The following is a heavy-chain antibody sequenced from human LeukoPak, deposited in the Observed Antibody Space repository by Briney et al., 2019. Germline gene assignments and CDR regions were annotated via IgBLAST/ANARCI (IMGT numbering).Heavy chain of an antibody. CDR3: ARDLRNYYDTSGYYPNTFDD. V-gene: IGHV3-48*04. D-gene: IGHD3-22*01. J-gene: IGHJ4*02. Sequence: PGGSLRLSCAASGFTFGSYSMNWVRRAPGKGLEWISYINSGSDSIYYADSVKDRFTIFRDNAKNSLYLQMNSLRAEDTAVYYCARDLRNYYDTSGYYPNTFDDWGQGTLVTVSS. CDR2: INSGSDSI. CDR1: GFTFGSYS.